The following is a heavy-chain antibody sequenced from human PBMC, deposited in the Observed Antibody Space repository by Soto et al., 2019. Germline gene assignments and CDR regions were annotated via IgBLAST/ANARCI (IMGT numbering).Heavy chain of an antibody. J-gene: IGHJ4*02. Sequence: GGSLRLSCAASGFTFSSYAMSWVRQAPGKGLEWVSAISGSGGSTYYADSVKGRFTISRDNSKNKLYLQMNSLRAEDTAVYYCAKDGDIVVVVAATAYFDYWGQGTLVTVSS. CDR3: AKDGDIVVVVAATAYFDY. CDR2: ISGSGGST. D-gene: IGHD2-15*01. V-gene: IGHV3-23*01. CDR1: GFTFSSYA.